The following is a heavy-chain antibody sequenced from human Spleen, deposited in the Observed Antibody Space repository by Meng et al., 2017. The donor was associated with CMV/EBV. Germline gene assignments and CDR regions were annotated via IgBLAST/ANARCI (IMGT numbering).Heavy chain of an antibody. CDR3: AREKESGRFLRFDP. CDR2: ISVYNGHT. Sequence: ASVKVSCKASGDTFPNYGVTWVRQAPGQGLEWMGWISVYNGHTNYAQKLQGRVTMTTDTSTSTAYMELRSLRSDDTAVYYCAREKESGRFLRFDPWGQGTLVTVS. D-gene: IGHD3-3*01. V-gene: IGHV1-18*01. CDR1: GDTFPNYG. J-gene: IGHJ5*02.